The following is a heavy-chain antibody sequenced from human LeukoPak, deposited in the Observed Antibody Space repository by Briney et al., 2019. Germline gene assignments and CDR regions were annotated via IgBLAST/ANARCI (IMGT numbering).Heavy chain of an antibody. V-gene: IGHV3-30*03. J-gene: IGHJ4*02. D-gene: IGHD6-13*01. CDR2: ISYDGSKK. CDR3: ASGEQQLVVGGIDY. CDR1: GFTFSNYG. Sequence: GGSLRLSCAASGFTFSNYGMHWVRQAPGKGLEWVAVISYDGSKKYYADSVKGRFTISRDNSKSTLYLQMDTLRAEDTAVYYCASGEQQLVVGGIDYWGQGTLVTDSS.